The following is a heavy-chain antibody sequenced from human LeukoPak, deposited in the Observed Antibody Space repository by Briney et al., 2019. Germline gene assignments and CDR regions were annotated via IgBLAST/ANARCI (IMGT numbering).Heavy chain of an antibody. CDR1: GGSINNYW. CDR2: RHSSGAT. Sequence: SETLSLTCTVSGGSINNYWWAWIRQPPGKGLQWIGYRHSSGATSYNLSLESRVTISIDTSRSQFSLKLNSVTAADTAVYYCARDSRGGGPDFDYWGQGTLVTVSS. J-gene: IGHJ4*02. D-gene: IGHD3-16*01. CDR3: ARDSRGGGPDFDY. V-gene: IGHV4-59*12.